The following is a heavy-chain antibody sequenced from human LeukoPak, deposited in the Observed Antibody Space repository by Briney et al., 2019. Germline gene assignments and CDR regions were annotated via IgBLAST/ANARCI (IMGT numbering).Heavy chain of an antibody. CDR1: GDSVSSNSAA. D-gene: IGHD5-12*01. V-gene: IGHV6-1*01. CDR3: ARETTPLIYSGYDYRFDY. J-gene: IGHJ4*02. CDR2: TYYRSKWYN. Sequence: SQTLSLTCAISGDSVSSNSAAWNWIRQSPSRGLEWLGRTYYRSKWYNDYAVPVKSRITINPDTSKNQFSLQLNSVTPEDTAVYYCARETTPLIYSGYDYRFDYWGQGTLVTVSS.